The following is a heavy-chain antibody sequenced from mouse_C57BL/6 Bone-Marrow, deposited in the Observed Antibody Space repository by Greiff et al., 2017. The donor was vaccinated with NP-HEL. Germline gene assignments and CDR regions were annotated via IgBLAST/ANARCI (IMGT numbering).Heavy chain of an antibody. J-gene: IGHJ2*01. CDR1: GYTFTSYG. V-gene: IGHV1-81*01. CDR3: AREGVYYVYPYY. CDR2: IYPRSGNT. D-gene: IGHD2-2*01. Sequence: QVQLQQSGAELARPGASVKLSCKASGYTFTSYGISWVKQRTGQGLEWIGEIYPRSGNTYYNEKFKGKATLTADKSSSTAYMELRSLTSEDSAGYCCAREGVYYVYPYYWGQGTTLTVSS.